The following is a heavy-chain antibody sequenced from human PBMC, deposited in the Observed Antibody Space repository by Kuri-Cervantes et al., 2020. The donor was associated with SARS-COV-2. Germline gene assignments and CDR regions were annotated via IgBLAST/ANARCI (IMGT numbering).Heavy chain of an antibody. CDR1: GGTFSSYA. D-gene: IGHD2-2*02. J-gene: IGHJ6*02. CDR2: IIPIFCTA. V-gene: IGHV1-69*13. Sequence: SVKVSCKASGGTFSSYAISWVRQAPGQGLEWMGGIIPIFCTANYAQKFQGRVTITADESTSTAYMELSSLRSEDTAVYYCASVTYCSSTSCYTYPPPLYYYYYGMDVWGQGTTVTVSS. CDR3: ASVTYCSSTSCYTYPPPLYYYYYGMDV.